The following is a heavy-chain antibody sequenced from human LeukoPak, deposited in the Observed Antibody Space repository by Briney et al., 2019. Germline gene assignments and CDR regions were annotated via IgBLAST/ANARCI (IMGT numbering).Heavy chain of an antibody. CDR3: AKGITMVRGVIPDYFDY. Sequence: GGSLRLSCAASGCTFSSYTMSWVRQAPGKGLEWVSAISGSGGSTYYADSVKGRFTISRDNSKNTMYLQMNSLRAEDTAVYYCAKGITMVRGVIPDYFDYWGQGTLVTVSS. J-gene: IGHJ4*02. D-gene: IGHD3-10*01. CDR2: ISGSGGST. V-gene: IGHV3-23*01. CDR1: GCTFSSYT.